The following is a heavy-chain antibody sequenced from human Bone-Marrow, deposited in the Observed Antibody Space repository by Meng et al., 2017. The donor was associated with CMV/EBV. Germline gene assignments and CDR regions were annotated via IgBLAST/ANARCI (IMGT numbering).Heavy chain of an antibody. CDR2: INSRGDYI. CDR1: GFPFSTSN. Sequence: CAVSGFPFSTSNMHWVRQAPGRGLEWVSSINSRGDYIYYRDSVKGRFTVSRENTKNSLYLQMNSLTDEDTAIYYCARSSRAGGYFDYWGQGTLVTVSS. D-gene: IGHD6-13*01. J-gene: IGHJ4*02. V-gene: IGHV3-21*01. CDR3: ARSSRAGGYFDY.